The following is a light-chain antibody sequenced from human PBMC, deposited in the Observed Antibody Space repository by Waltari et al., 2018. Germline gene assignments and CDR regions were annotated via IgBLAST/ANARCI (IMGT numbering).Light chain of an antibody. CDR1: QGISSY. V-gene: IGKV1-8*01. J-gene: IGKJ1*01. CDR2: AAS. CDR3: QQYYSYPRT. Sequence: AIRMTPSPSSLSASTGDRVTITCRASQGISSYLAWYQQKPGKAPKLLIYAASTLQSGVPSRFSGSGSGTDFTLTISCLQSEDFATYYCQQYYSYPRTFGQGTKVEIK.